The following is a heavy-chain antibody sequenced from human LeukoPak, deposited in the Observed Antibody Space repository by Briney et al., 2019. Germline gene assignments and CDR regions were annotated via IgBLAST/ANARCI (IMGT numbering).Heavy chain of an antibody. V-gene: IGHV3-30*18. CDR2: ISYDGSNK. CDR3: AKEGFDI. J-gene: IGHJ3*02. CDR1: GFTFSSHG. Sequence: GGSLRLSCAASGFTFSSHGMHWVRQAPGKGLEWVAVISYDGSNKYYADSVKGRITISRDNSKNTLYLQMNSLRAEDTAVYYCAKEGFDIWGQGTMVTVSS.